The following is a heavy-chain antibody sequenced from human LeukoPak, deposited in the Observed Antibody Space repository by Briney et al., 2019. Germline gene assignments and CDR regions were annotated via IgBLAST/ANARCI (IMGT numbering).Heavy chain of an antibody. Sequence: GGSLRLSCTSSPFTVSGNYLTWVRQAPGKGLEWVSSISSSSSYIYYADSVKGRFTISRDNAKNSLYLQMNSLRAEDTAVYYCAREVRGWGAAAGIEYYFDYWGQGTLVTVSS. CDR1: PFTVSGNY. CDR3: AREVRGWGAAAGIEYYFDY. D-gene: IGHD6-13*01. J-gene: IGHJ4*02. CDR2: ISSSSSYI. V-gene: IGHV3-21*01.